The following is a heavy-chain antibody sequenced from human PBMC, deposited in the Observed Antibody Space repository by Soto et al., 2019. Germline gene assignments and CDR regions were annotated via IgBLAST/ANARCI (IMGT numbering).Heavy chain of an antibody. CDR1: GFTFSTYG. J-gene: IGHJ4*02. Sequence: GGSLRLACAASGFTFSTYGMHWVRQAPGKGREWVAVIWYDGSNKYYADSVKGRFTISRDNFKNTLYLQMNSLRAEDTAVYYCARDPTPTTFYDTTSSYFDCWGQGTVVTVSS. CDR2: IWYDGSNK. D-gene: IGHD3-9*01. CDR3: ARDPTPTTFYDTTSSYFDC. V-gene: IGHV3-33*01.